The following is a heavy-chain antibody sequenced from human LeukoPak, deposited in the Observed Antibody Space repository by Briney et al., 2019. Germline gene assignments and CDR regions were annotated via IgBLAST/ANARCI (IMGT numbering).Heavy chain of an antibody. J-gene: IGHJ4*02. V-gene: IGHV1-8*01. CDR1: GYSFTSYD. D-gene: IGHD3-22*01. Sequence: ASVKVSCKASGYSFTSYDINWVRHATGQGLEWMGWMNPNSGNTGYAQKFQGRVTMTTNNSISTAYMERSRLRYEAMDLCSRASGNDTRGYFGYWGQGTLVTVSS. CDR3: ASGNDTRGYFGY. CDR2: MNPNSGNT.